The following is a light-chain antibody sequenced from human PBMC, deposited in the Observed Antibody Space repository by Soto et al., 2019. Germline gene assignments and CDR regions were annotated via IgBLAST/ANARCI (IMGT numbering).Light chain of an antibody. V-gene: IGKV3-20*01. CDR1: QSVSSSY. Sequence: EIVLTQSPRTLSLSPGEGATLSCRASQSVSSSYLAWYQQKPGQAPMLLIYGASSRATGIPDRFSGSGSGTDFTLTISRLEPEDFAVYYCQQYGSSPWTFGQGTKVEIK. CDR2: GAS. CDR3: QQYGSSPWT. J-gene: IGKJ1*01.